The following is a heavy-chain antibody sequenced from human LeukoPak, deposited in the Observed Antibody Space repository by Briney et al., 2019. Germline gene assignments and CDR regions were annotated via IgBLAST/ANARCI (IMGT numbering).Heavy chain of an antibody. J-gene: IGHJ3*01. CDR3: TKYAWGWLDV. D-gene: IGHD6-19*01. V-gene: IGHV4-59*12. CDR2: IFYSGST. Sequence: PSETLSLTCTVSGASISSFYWSWLRQSPGKGLELIGYIFYSGSTLYNPSLESRVTISVDTSKNQFPLRLRSVTAADTAVYHCTKYAWGWLDVWGQGTMVTVSS. CDR1: GASISSFY.